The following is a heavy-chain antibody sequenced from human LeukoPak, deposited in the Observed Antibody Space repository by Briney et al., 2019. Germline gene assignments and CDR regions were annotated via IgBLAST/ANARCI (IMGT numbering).Heavy chain of an antibody. D-gene: IGHD6-19*01. V-gene: IGHV3-73*01. Sequence: GGSLRLSCAASGFTLSDSTVHWVRQASGKGLEWVARIRNKANNYATEYGASVKGRVAISRDDAKNTAYLQMNGLKTEDTAIYYCSSGPSGWTEFFRHWGQGTLVTVSS. CDR2: IRNKANNYAT. J-gene: IGHJ1*01. CDR1: GFTLSDST. CDR3: SSGPSGWTEFFRH.